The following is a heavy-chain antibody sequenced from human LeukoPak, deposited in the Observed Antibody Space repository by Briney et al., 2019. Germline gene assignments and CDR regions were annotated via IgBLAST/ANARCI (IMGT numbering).Heavy chain of an antibody. CDR1: GFTFSSYA. Sequence: PGRSLRLSCAASGFTFSSYAMHWVCQAPGKGLEWVAVISYDGSNKYYADSVKGRFTISRDNSKNTLYLQMNSLRAEDTAVYYCARDQDPYSSGWYGGGFDYWGQGTLVTVSS. CDR3: ARDQDPYSSGWYGGGFDY. V-gene: IGHV3-30-3*01. J-gene: IGHJ4*02. CDR2: ISYDGSNK. D-gene: IGHD6-19*01.